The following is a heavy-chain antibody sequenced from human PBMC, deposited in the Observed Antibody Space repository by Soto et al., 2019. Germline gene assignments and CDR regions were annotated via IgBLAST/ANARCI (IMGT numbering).Heavy chain of an antibody. Sequence: EVQLLESGGGLVQPGGSLRLSCAASGFTFSSYAMSWVRQAPGKGLEWVSAISGSGGSTYYADSVKGRFTISRDNSKNTLYLQMNSLRAEDTAVYSCAKDLYGMIGLPNDAFDIWGQGTMVTVSS. CDR1: GFTFSSYA. CDR2: ISGSGGST. CDR3: AKDLYGMIGLPNDAFDI. D-gene: IGHD3-22*01. V-gene: IGHV3-23*01. J-gene: IGHJ3*02.